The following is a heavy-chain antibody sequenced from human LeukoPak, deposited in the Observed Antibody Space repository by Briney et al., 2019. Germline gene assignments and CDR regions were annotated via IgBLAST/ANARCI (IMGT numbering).Heavy chain of an antibody. D-gene: IGHD3-22*01. CDR3: ARRGVLIRVILVGFHKEAYYFDS. CDR1: GYTFSSYA. V-gene: IGHV3-23*01. Sequence: GGSLRLSCAASGYTFSSYAMTWVRQAPGKGLEWVAGISDTGGRTNYADSVKGRFTISRDNPKNTLYLQMNSLRAEDTAVYFCARRGVLIRVILVGFHKEAYYFDSWGRGALVTVSS. CDR2: ISDTGGRT. J-gene: IGHJ4*02.